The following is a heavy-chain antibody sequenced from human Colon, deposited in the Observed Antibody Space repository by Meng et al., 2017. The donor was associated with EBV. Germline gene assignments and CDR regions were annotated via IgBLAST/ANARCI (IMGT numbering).Heavy chain of an antibody. Sequence: QWLLQQWGAGLVQPSETLSLTCGVYGGSLSGYYWSWIRQTPGKGLEWIGEINHSGTINYNPSLRSRVTISVDRSNNQFSLRLSSVTAADTAVYYCARGGGVIKGLVTWFDPWGQGTLVTVSS. CDR3: ARGGGVIKGLVTWFDP. V-gene: IGHV4-34*01. D-gene: IGHD2-8*01. CDR1: GGSLSGYY. J-gene: IGHJ5*02. CDR2: INHSGTI.